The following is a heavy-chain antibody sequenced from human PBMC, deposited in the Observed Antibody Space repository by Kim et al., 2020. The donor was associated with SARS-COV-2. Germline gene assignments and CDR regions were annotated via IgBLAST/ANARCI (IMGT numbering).Heavy chain of an antibody. CDR2: IRSKANNYAT. Sequence: GGSLRLSCAASGFTFSGSPVHWVRQASGKGLEWVGRIRSKANNYATAYTASVKGRFTISRDDSKDTAYLQMNSLTTEDTAVYYCTREKFDPWGQGTLVTVSS. V-gene: IGHV3-73*01. CDR1: GFTFSGSP. J-gene: IGHJ5*02. CDR3: TREKFDP.